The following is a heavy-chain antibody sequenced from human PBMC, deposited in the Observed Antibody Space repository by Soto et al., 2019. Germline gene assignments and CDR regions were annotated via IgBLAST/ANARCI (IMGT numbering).Heavy chain of an antibody. D-gene: IGHD3-16*02. V-gene: IGHV4-31*03. Sequence: SETLSLTCTVSGGSISSGGYYWSWIRQHPGKGLEWIGYIYYSGSTYYNPSLKSRVTISVDTSKNQFSLRLSSVTAADTAVYYCARARDPSGHMITFGGVIVPLFDYWGQGTLVTVSS. CDR1: GGSISSGGYY. CDR3: ARARDPSGHMITFGGVIVPLFDY. J-gene: IGHJ4*02. CDR2: IYYSGST.